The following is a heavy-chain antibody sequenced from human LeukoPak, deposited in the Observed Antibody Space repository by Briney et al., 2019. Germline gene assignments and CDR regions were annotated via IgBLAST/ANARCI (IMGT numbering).Heavy chain of an antibody. J-gene: IGHJ4*02. CDR2: IRQDGSDK. CDR3: ARVGIAVDEAQNDY. Sequence: GGSLRLSCAASGFTFSTYWMSWVRQAPGKGLEWVANIRQDGSDKYYVDSVKGRFTISRDNAKNSLYLQMNSLRAEDTAVYYCARVGIAVDEAQNDYWGQGTLVTVSS. D-gene: IGHD6-19*01. CDR1: GFTFSTYW. V-gene: IGHV3-7*01.